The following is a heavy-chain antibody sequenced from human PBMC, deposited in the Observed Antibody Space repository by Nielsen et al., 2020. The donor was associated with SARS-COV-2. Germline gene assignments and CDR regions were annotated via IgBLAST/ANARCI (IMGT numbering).Heavy chain of an antibody. CDR2: IYYSGST. CDR1: GGSISSGGYY. V-gene: IGHV4-31*03. CDR3: ARERLNYYGSGTFLFDP. J-gene: IGHJ5*02. D-gene: IGHD3-10*01. Sequence: SETLSLTCTVSGGSISSGGYYWRWIRKHPGKGLEWIGYIYYSGSTYYNPSLKSRVTISVDTSKNQFSLKLISVTAADTAVYYCARERLNYYGSGTFLFDPWGQGTLVTVSS.